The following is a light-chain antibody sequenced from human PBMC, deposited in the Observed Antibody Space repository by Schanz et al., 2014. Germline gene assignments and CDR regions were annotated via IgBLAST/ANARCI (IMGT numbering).Light chain of an antibody. J-gene: IGLJ2*01. V-gene: IGLV2-8*01. CDR1: SSDVGGYNY. Sequence: QSALTQPPSASGSPGQSVTISCTGTSSDVGGYNYVSWYQQHPGKAPKLMIYEGSKRPSGVSYRFSGSKSGNTASLTISGLQAEDEADYYCCSYAGTYSVVFGGGTKLTVL. CDR3: CSYAGTYSVV. CDR2: EGS.